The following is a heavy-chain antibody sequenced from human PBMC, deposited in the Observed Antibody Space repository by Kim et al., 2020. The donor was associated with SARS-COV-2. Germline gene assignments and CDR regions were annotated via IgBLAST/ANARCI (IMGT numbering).Heavy chain of an antibody. CDR1: GGSISSSSYY. Sequence: SETLSLTCTVSGGSISSSSYYWGWIRQPPGKGLEWIGSIYYSGSTYYNPSLKSRVTISVDTSKNQFSLKLSSVTAADTAVYYCAKYTYSWGNKGGFVGYWGQGTLVTVSS. V-gene: IGHV4-39*01. CDR3: AKYTYSWGNKGGFVGY. CDR2: IYYSGST. J-gene: IGHJ4*02. D-gene: IGHD3-16*01.